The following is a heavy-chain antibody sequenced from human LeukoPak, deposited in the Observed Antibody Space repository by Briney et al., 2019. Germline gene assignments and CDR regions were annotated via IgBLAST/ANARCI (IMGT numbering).Heavy chain of an antibody. CDR3: ARRSEPVTTSFIDY. D-gene: IGHD4-17*01. Sequence: GGSLRLSCAASGFTFSSYSMTWVRQFPGKGLEWVSSISSSSSYIYYADSVKGRFTISRDNAKNSLYLQMNSLRAEDTAVYYCARRSEPVTTSFIDYWGQGTLVTVSS. CDR1: GFTFSSYS. J-gene: IGHJ4*02. CDR2: ISSSSSYI. V-gene: IGHV3-21*01.